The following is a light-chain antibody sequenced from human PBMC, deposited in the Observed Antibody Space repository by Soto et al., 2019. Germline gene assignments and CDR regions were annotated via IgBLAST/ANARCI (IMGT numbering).Light chain of an antibody. Sequence: DIQMTQSPSSLSASVGDRVTITCRASQSISSYLNWYRQKPGKAPELLIYSASNLQSGVPSRFSGSGSGTDFTLTISGLQSEDFATYYCQQSFSTPTFGQGTRLDIK. CDR3: QQSFSTPT. V-gene: IGKV1-39*01. J-gene: IGKJ5*01. CDR1: QSISSY. CDR2: SAS.